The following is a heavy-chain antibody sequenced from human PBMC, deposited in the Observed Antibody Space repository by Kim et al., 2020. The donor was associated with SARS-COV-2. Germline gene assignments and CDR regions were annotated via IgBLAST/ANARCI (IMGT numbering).Heavy chain of an antibody. V-gene: IGHV3-49*04. D-gene: IGHD3-16*02. J-gene: IGHJ4*02. CDR3: TRGVYDYGLGSYRFDY. CDR2: IRIKAFGETT. CDR1: GVSFGDYC. Sequence: GGSLRLSCTVSGVSFGDYCWSWVRQAPGKGLEWIALIRIKAFGETTDYAASVEGRFTISRDDSKSTAYLQMDSLRTEDTALYYCTRGVYDYGLGSYRFDYWGQGILVTVSS.